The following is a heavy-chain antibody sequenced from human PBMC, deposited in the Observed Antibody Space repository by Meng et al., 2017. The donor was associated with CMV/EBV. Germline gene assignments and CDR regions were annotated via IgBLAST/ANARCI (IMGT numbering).Heavy chain of an antibody. V-gene: IGHV1-69*05. CDR1: YA. J-gene: IGHJ5*02. Sequence: YAISWVRQAPGQGLEWMGGIIPIFGTANYAQKFQGRVTITTDESTSTAYMELSNLRSEDTAVYYCARAGWGLGYCSSTSCYGNWFDPWGQGTLVTVSS. D-gene: IGHD2-2*01. CDR2: IIPIFGTA. CDR3: ARAGWGLGYCSSTSCYGNWFDP.